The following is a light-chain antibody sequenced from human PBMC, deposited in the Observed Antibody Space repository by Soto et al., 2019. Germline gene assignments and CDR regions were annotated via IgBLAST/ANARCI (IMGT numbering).Light chain of an antibody. CDR2: GAS. CDR1: ETVHSNY. Sequence: DIVLTQSPGTLSLSPGERATVSCRASETVHSNYLAWYQHKRGQAPRLLIYGASSRATGIPDRFSGSGSGTDFTLTITRLEPEDFGIYYCQQYGSSRTFGQGTKVDIK. V-gene: IGKV3-20*01. CDR3: QQYGSSRT. J-gene: IGKJ1*01.